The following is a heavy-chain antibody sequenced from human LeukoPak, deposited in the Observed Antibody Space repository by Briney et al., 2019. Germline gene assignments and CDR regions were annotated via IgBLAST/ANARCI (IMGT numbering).Heavy chain of an antibody. CDR3: AKGTGPRYYFDY. Sequence: GGSLRLSCAASGFTFSSYGMSWVRQAPGKGLEWVSAISGSGGSTYYADSVKGRFTISRDNSKNTLYLQMNSLRAEDTAVYYCAKGTGPRYYFDYWGQGTLVTVSS. J-gene: IGHJ4*02. D-gene: IGHD1-1*01. V-gene: IGHV3-23*01. CDR2: ISGSGGST. CDR1: GFTFSSYG.